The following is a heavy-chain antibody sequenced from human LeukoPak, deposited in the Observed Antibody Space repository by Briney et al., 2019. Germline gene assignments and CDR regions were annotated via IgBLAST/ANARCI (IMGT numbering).Heavy chain of an antibody. CDR1: GGSISSYY. D-gene: IGHD3-16*01. Sequence: SETLSLTCTVSGGSISSYYWSWIRQPPGKGLEWIGYIYTSGCTNYNPSLKSRVTISVDTSKNQFSLKLSSVTAADTAVYYCARLSHGDYFDYWGQGTLVTVSS. J-gene: IGHJ4*02. CDR2: IYTSGCT. CDR3: ARLSHGDYFDY. V-gene: IGHV4-4*09.